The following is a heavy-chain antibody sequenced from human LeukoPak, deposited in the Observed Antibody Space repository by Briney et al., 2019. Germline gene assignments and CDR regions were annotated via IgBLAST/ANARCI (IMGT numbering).Heavy chain of an antibody. V-gene: IGHV4-59*01. CDR1: GGSISSYY. J-gene: IGHJ2*01. CDR3: AREQWLVHGYFDL. Sequence: PSETLSLTCTVYGGSISSYYWSWIRQPPGKGLEWIGYIYYSGSTNYNPSLKSRVTISVDTSKNQFSLKLSSVTAADTAVYYCAREQWLVHGYFDLWGRGTLVTVSS. CDR2: IYYSGST. D-gene: IGHD6-19*01.